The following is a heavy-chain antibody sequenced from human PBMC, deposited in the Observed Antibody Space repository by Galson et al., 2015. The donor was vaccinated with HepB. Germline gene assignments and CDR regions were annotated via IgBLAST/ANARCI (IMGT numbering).Heavy chain of an antibody. CDR3: TTEVLLLGFDY. V-gene: IGHV3-15*01. CDR1: GFTFSNAW. J-gene: IGHJ4*02. Sequence: SLRLSCAASGFTFSNAWMSWVRQAPGKGLEWVGRIKSKTDGGTTDYAAPVKGRFTISRDDSKNTLYLQMNSLKTEDTAVYYCTTEVLLLGFDYWGQGTLVTVSS. CDR2: IKSKTDGGTT. D-gene: IGHD2-15*01.